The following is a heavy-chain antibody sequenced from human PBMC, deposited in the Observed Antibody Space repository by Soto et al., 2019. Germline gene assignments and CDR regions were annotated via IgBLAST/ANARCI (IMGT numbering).Heavy chain of an antibody. Sequence: PXESLKISCKGSGYSFTSYWISWVRQMPGKGLEGMGRIDPSDSYTNYSPSFQGHVTISADKSISTAYLQWSSLKASDTAMYYCARHSDFWSGYYKGYYYYGMDVWGQGTTVTV. J-gene: IGHJ6*02. D-gene: IGHD3-3*01. CDR2: IDPSDSYT. V-gene: IGHV5-10-1*01. CDR3: ARHSDFWSGYYKGYYYYGMDV. CDR1: GYSFTSYW.